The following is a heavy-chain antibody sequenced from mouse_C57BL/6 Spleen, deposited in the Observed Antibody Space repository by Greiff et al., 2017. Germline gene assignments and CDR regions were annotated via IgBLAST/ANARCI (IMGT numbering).Heavy chain of an antibody. CDR2: INPGSGGT. J-gene: IGHJ4*01. D-gene: IGHD2-4*01. Sequence: QVQLQQSGAELVRPGTSVKVSCKASGYAFTNYLIEWVKQRPGQGLEWIGVINPGSGGTNYNEKFKGKATLTADKSSSTAYMQLSSLTSEDSAVYFCARYEYGPTVGFYAMDYWGQGASVTVSS. CDR1: GYAFTNYL. V-gene: IGHV1-54*01. CDR3: ARYEYGPTVGFYAMDY.